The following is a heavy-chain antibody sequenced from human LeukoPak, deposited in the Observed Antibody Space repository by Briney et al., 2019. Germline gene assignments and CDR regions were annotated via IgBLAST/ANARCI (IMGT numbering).Heavy chain of an antibody. Sequence: PGGSLRLSCAASGFTFRNHWMHWVRQAPGKGLVWVSRIKGDGTSTIYADSVKGRFTISRDNAKNTVYLQMNSLKDEDTGVYYCARDAAGLDCWGQGTLVTVSS. J-gene: IGHJ4*02. CDR3: ARDAAGLDC. CDR1: GFTFRNHW. V-gene: IGHV3-74*01. D-gene: IGHD1-14*01. CDR2: IKGDGTST.